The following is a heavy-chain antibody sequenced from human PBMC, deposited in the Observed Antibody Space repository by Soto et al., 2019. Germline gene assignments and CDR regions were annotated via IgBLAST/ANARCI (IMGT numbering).Heavy chain of an antibody. CDR1: GGSISSGGYS. J-gene: IGHJ5*02. D-gene: IGHD1-7*01. Sequence: QLQLQESGSGLVRPSQTLSLTCAVSGGSISSGGYSWNWIRQPPGKGLEWIGYIYHSGTTLYNPSLQSRVTISVDKSKNQFSLKLSSVTAEDTAVYYCARDELEGNWFDPWGQGTLVTVSS. CDR2: IYHSGTT. CDR3: ARDELEGNWFDP. V-gene: IGHV4-30-2*01.